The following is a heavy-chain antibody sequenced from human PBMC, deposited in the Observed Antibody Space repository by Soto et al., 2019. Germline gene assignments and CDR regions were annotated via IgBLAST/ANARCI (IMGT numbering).Heavy chain of an antibody. V-gene: IGHV1-69*12. CDR3: ARGRQLLLRRINNGYSG. J-gene: IGHJ4*02. Sequence: QVQLVQSGAEVKKPESSVKVSCKAPGGTFSTYAISWVRQAPGQGLEWMGGIIPMFGTANYAQRFQDRVTITADESTNTVYMELSSLRSEDTAVYFCARGRQLLLRRINNGYSGWGQGTLVTVSS. CDR2: IIPMFGTA. D-gene: IGHD3-22*01. CDR1: GGTFSTYA.